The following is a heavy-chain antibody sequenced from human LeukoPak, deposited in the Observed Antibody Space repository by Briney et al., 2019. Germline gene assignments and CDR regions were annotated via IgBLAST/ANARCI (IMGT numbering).Heavy chain of an antibody. J-gene: IGHJ4*02. Sequence: SETLSLTCTVSGGSISSYYWSWIRQPPGKGLEWIGYIYYSGSTNYNPSLKSRVTISVDTSKNQFSLKLSSVTAADTAVYYCARSIVVVPAAMGHFDYWGQGTLVTVSS. D-gene: IGHD2-2*01. CDR2: IYYSGST. CDR3: ARSIVVVPAAMGHFDY. V-gene: IGHV4-59*01. CDR1: GGSISSYY.